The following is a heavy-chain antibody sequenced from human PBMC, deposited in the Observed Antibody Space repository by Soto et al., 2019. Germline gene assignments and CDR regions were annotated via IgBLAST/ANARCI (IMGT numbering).Heavy chain of an antibody. V-gene: IGHV4-39*01. D-gene: IGHD6-25*01. J-gene: IGHJ5*02. Sequence: PSETLSLTCTVSGGSISSSDFYWGWLRQTPGKGLEFIGSMYYSGTTYYNPSLKSRVTISVDTSKNQFTLKLTSVTAADTAVYYCAVVDSTGNWFDPWGEGALVTVSS. CDR3: AVVDSTGNWFDP. CDR2: MYYSGTT. CDR1: GGSISSSDFY.